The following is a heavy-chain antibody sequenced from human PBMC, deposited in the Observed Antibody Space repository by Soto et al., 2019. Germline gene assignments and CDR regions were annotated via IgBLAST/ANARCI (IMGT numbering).Heavy chain of an antibody. CDR3: AKDRDSSSWYLGYYFDY. CDR1: GFTFNSYA. J-gene: IGHJ4*02. D-gene: IGHD6-13*01. CDR2: ISGNGGST. Sequence: GGSLRLSCAASGFTFNSYAMNWVRQAPGKGLEWVSAISGNGGSTYYADSVKGRFTISRDNSKNTLYLQMNSLRAEDTAVYYCAKDRDSSSWYLGYYFDYWGQGTLVTVSS. V-gene: IGHV3-23*01.